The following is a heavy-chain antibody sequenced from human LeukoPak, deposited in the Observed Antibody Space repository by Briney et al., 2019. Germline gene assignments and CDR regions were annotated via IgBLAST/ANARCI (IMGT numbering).Heavy chain of an antibody. V-gene: IGHV3-30*02. CDR3: ATDPRFHFGESSHWGGY. J-gene: IGHJ4*02. D-gene: IGHD3-10*01. CDR1: GFTFSSYG. CDR2: IRYDGSNK. Sequence: GGSLRLSCAASGFTFSSYGMHWVRQAPGTGLEWVAFIRYDGSNKYYADSVKGRFTISRDNSKNTLYLQMNSLRAEDTAVYYCATDPRFHFGESSHWGGYWGQGTLVTVSS.